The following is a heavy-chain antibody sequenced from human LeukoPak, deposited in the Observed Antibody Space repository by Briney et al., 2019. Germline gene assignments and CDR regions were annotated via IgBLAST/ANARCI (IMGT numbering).Heavy chain of an antibody. Sequence: AGSLSFSCAASGFTVSCNYLSWVRQAPGKGLEWVSVIYSGGSTYYADSVKGRFTISRDNSKNTLYLQMNSLRAEDTAVYYCARGSSSGDAFDYWGQGTLVTVSS. J-gene: IGHJ4*02. D-gene: IGHD6-6*01. CDR3: ARGSSSGDAFDY. CDR2: IYSGGST. V-gene: IGHV3-53*01. CDR1: GFTVSCNY.